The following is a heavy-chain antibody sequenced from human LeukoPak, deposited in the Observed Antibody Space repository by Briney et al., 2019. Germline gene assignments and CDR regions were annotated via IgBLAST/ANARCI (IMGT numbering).Heavy chain of an antibody. CDR3: AREGAVATSAAIQD. CDR2: ICHTGST. CDR1: GYSINSGFY. D-gene: IGHD3-16*01. V-gene: IGHV4-38-2*02. J-gene: IGHJ1*01. Sequence: PSETLSLTCAVSGYSINSGFYWSWIRQAPGRGLEYIGNICHTGSTYYRPSLKSRVTISVDTAKNQFSLGLSSVTAADTAVYYCAREGAVATSAAIQDWGLGTLVTVSS.